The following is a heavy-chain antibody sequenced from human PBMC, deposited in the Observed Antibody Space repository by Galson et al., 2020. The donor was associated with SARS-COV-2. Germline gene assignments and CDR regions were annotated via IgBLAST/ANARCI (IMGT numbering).Heavy chain of an antibody. CDR2: IYYSGST. J-gene: IGHJ5*02. D-gene: IGHD6-13*01. CDR3: ARGEDSSSWYPWFDP. Sequence: SETLSLTCTVSGGSISSYYWSWIRQPPGKGLEWIGYIYYSGSTNYNPSLKSRVTISVDTSKNQFSLKLSSVTAADTAVYYCARGEDSSSWYPWFDPGGQGTLVTVSS. V-gene: IGHV4-59*01. CDR1: GGSISSYY.